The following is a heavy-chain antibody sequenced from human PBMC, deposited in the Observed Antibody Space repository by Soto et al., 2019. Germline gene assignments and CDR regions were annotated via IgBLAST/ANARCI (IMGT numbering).Heavy chain of an antibody. J-gene: IGHJ4*02. CDR2: ISGSGGST. V-gene: IGHV3-23*01. D-gene: IGHD6-19*01. CDR3: ARYFRGSGRYFFDY. Sequence: EVQLLESGGGLLQPGGSLRLSCVASGFTFRNFAMNWVRQAPGKGLEWVSAISGSGGSTYYADSVQGRFSISRDNSKNTLYLQMNSLRAEETAVYYCARYFRGSGRYFFDYWGQGTLVTVSS. CDR1: GFTFRNFA.